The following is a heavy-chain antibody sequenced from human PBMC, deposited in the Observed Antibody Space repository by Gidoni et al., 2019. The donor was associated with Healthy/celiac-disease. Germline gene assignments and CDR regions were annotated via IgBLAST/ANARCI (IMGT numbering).Heavy chain of an antibody. CDR2: ISSSSSYI. Sequence: EVQLVESGGGLFKPGGLLSTSCAASGFTFSSYRMHWVRPAPGKGLEWVSSISSSSSYIYYADSVKGRFTISRDNAKNSLYLQMNSLRAEDTAVYYCARTYGEFDYWGQGTLVTVSS. V-gene: IGHV3-21*01. J-gene: IGHJ4*02. D-gene: IGHD4-17*01. CDR1: GFTFSSYR. CDR3: ARTYGEFDY.